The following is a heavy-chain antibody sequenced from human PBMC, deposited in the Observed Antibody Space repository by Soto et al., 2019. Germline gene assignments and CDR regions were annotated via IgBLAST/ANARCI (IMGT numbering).Heavy chain of an antibody. CDR2: ISYDGSNK. CDR1: GFTFSSYA. D-gene: IGHD3-9*01. Sequence: QVQLVESGGGVVQPGRSLRLSCAASGFTFSSYAMHWVRQAPGKGLEWVAVISYDGSNKYYADSVKGRFTISRDNSKNTLYLQMNSLRAEDTAVYYCARGRYYDILTGYYNFEAPGSDYWGQGTLVTVSS. J-gene: IGHJ4*02. V-gene: IGHV3-30-3*01. CDR3: ARGRYYDILTGYYNFEAPGSDY.